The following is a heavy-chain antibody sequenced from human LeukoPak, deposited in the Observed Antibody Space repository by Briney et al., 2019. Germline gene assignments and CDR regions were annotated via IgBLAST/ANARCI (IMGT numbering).Heavy chain of an antibody. D-gene: IGHD4-17*01. CDR2: IYHSGST. CDR3: ARVGVTTVIDY. Sequence: PSETLSLTCTVSGGSISSGDYYWSWIRQPPGKGLEWIGYIYHSGSTYYNPSLKSRVTISVDTSKNQFSLKLSSVTAADTAVYYYARVGVTTVIDYWGQGTLVTVSS. CDR1: GGSISSGDYY. J-gene: IGHJ4*02. V-gene: IGHV4-30-4*08.